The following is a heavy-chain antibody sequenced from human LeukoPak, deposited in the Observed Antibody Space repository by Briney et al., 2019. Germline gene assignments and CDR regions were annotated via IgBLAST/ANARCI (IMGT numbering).Heavy chain of an antibody. CDR1: GGSISSGDYY. Sequence: PSETLSLTCTVSGGSISSGDYYWSWIRQTPGKGLEWVGEIDQSGNTNYNPSLRSRVTMSVDKSKNQFSLNLRPVTAADTAMYYCATSNGTAAGRFDSWGQGTLVTVSS. V-gene: IGHV4-30-4*08. D-gene: IGHD2-2*01. CDR2: IDQSGNT. CDR3: ATSNGTAAGRFDS. J-gene: IGHJ4*02.